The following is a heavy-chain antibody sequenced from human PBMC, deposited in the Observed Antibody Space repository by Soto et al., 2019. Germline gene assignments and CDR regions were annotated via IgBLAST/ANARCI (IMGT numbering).Heavy chain of an antibody. CDR1: GFTFINYA. CDR2: ISGTGATT. V-gene: IGHV3-23*01. Sequence: EVQLLESGGGLVQPGGSLRLSCVASGFTFINYAMTWVRQAPGKGLEWVSAISGTGATTYYADSVKGRFTISRDNSKNTLYLQMNSLRAEDTAVYYCAKDGSTTSDYFYFYMDVWGKGTTVTVSS. CDR3: AKDGSTTSDYFYFYMDV. J-gene: IGHJ6*03. D-gene: IGHD4-4*01.